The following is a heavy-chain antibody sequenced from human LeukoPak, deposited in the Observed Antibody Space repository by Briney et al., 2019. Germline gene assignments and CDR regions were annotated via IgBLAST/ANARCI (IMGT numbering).Heavy chain of an antibody. CDR2: IWFDGRNK. D-gene: IGHD4/OR15-4a*01. CDR1: GFILSTYG. Sequence: GRSLRLSCAASGFILSTYGMHWVGQAPGKGLEWVAVIWFDGRNKYSAHPVKGRFTISRDNPKNTLYLQMSDLSAEDTAVYYCARDPLGLYYFDYWGRGSMVGVSS. V-gene: IGHV3-33*01. CDR3: ARDPLGLYYFDY. J-gene: IGHJ4*02.